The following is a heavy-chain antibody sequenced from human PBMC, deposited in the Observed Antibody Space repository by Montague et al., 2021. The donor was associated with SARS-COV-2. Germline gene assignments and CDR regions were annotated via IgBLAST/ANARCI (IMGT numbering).Heavy chain of an antibody. V-gene: IGHV4-39*01. CDR1: GGPISGSSDY. CDR2: VDYSGNT. J-gene: IGHJ4*02. D-gene: IGHD5-18*01. Sequence: SETLSLTCTVTGGPISGSSDYWGWIRQSPGKGLEWFASVDYSGNTXYSPSLKSRLTISVDTSKNQFSLKLNSVTAADTALYYCARREYSYGWGDWGQGTLVTVSS. CDR3: ARREYSYGWGD.